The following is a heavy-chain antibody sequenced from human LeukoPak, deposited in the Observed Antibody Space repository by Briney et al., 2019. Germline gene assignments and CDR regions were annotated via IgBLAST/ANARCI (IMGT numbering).Heavy chain of an antibody. D-gene: IGHD6-13*01. CDR2: ISGSGGGT. Sequence: GGSLRLSCAASGFTFSSYAMSWVRQAPGKGLEWVSAISGSGGGTYYADSVKGRFTISRDNSKNTLYLQMNSLRAEDTAVYYCAKARSISWAYYFDYWGQGTLVTVSS. CDR1: GFTFSSYA. CDR3: AKARSISWAYYFDY. J-gene: IGHJ4*02. V-gene: IGHV3-23*01.